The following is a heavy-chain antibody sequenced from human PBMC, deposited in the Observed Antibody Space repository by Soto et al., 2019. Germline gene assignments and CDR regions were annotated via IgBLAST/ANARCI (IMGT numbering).Heavy chain of an antibody. CDR3: ATIYGDYVEWFDP. V-gene: IGHV4-34*01. Sequence: SETLSLTCAVYGGSFSGYYWSWIRQPPGKGLEWIGEINHSGSTNYNPSLKSRVTISVDTSKNQFSLKLSSVTAADTAVYYCATIYGDYVEWFDPWGQGTLVTVSS. CDR1: GGSFSGYY. D-gene: IGHD4-17*01. J-gene: IGHJ5*02. CDR2: INHSGST.